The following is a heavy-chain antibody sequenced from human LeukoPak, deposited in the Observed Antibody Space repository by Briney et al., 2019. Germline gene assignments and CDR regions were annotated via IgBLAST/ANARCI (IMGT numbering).Heavy chain of an antibody. Sequence: GGSLRLSCAASGFTFSSYGMHWVRQAPGKGLEWVAVIWYDGSNKYYADSVKGRFTISRDNSKNTLYLQMNSPRAEDTAVYYCAGERDGYKDCWGQGTLVTVSS. CDR3: AGERDGYKDC. D-gene: IGHD5-24*01. CDR2: IWYDGSNK. V-gene: IGHV3-33*01. CDR1: GFTFSSYG. J-gene: IGHJ4*02.